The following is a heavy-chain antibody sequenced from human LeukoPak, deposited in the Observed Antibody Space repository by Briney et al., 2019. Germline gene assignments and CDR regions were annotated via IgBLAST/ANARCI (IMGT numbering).Heavy chain of an antibody. D-gene: IGHD1-26*01. CDR1: GGSISSYY. V-gene: IGHV4-59*01. J-gene: IGHJ4*02. CDR3: ARDIVGATRGGY. Sequence: SETLSLTCTVSGGSISSYYWSWIRQPPGKGLEWIGYIYYSGSTNYNPSLKSRVTISVDTSKNQFSLKLSSVTAADTAVYYCARDIVGATRGGYWGQGTLVTVSS. CDR2: IYYSGST.